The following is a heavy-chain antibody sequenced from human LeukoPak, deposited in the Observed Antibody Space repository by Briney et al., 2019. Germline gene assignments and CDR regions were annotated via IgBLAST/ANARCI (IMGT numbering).Heavy chain of an antibody. Sequence: GGSLRLSCAASGFTVSSNYMSWVRQAPGKGLEWVSLIYTGGNTYYADSVKGRFTLSRDNSKNTVYLQMNSLRAEDMAVYYCASISDLLYYFDSWGQGTLVTVSS. CDR1: GFTVSSNY. CDR2: IYTGGNT. V-gene: IGHV3-66*01. J-gene: IGHJ4*02. CDR3: ASISDLLYYFDS.